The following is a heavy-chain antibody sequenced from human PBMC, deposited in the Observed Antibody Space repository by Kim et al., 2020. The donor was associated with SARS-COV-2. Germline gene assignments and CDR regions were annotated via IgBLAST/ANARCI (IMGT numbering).Heavy chain of an antibody. J-gene: IGHJ5*02. CDR3: ARDNYSSGWYGDWFDP. V-gene: IGHV4-39*07. CDR1: GGSISSSSYY. Sequence: SETLSLTCTVSGGSISSSSYYWGWIRQPPGKGLEGIGSIYYSGSTYYNPSLKSRVTISVDTSKNQFSLKLSSVTAADTAVYYCARDNYSSGWYGDWFDPWGQGTLVTVSS. CDR2: IYYSGST. D-gene: IGHD6-19*01.